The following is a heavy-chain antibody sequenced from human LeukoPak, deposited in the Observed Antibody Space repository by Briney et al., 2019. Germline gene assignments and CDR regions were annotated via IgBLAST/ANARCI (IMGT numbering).Heavy chain of an antibody. V-gene: IGHV1-2*02. D-gene: IGHD5-12*01. CDR2: INPNSSDT. J-gene: IGHJ4*02. Sequence: ASVKVSCKASGYTFTGYYMHWVRQAPGQGLEWMGWINPNSSDTNYSQKFQGRVSMTRDTFINTAYMELSRLTSDDTAVYYCARGLINGHDFDYWGQGTLVTVSS. CDR3: ARGLINGHDFDY. CDR1: GYTFTGYY.